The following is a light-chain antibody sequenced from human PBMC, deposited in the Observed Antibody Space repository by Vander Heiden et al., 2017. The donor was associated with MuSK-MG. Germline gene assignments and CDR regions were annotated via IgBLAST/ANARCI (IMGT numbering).Light chain of an antibody. Sequence: CRASQSVGNTLAWYHQKPGRAPRPLIYDASTRPTGIPARFSGSGCGTEFTITISSRQSEDSAVYYCQQHSDWPPLTFGGGTKVE. J-gene: IGKJ4*01. CDR2: DAS. CDR1: QSVGNT. V-gene: IGKV3-15*01. CDR3: QQHSDWPPLT.